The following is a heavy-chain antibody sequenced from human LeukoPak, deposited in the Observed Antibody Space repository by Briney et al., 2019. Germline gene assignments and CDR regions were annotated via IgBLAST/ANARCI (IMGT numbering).Heavy chain of an antibody. V-gene: IGHV3-23*01. D-gene: IGHD1-26*01. J-gene: IGHJ5*02. CDR2: ISGSGGST. Sequence: PGGSLRLSCAASGFTFSSYAMSWVRQAPGKGLEWVSAISGSGGSTYYADSVKGRFTISRDNSKNALYLQMNSLRAEDTAVYYCAKKVGATYYNWFDPWGQGTLVTVSS. CDR1: GFTFSSYA. CDR3: AKKVGATYYNWFDP.